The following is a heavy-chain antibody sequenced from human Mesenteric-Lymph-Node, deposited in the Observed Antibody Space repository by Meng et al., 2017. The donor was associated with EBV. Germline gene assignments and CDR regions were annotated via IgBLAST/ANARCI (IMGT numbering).Heavy chain of an antibody. CDR1: GITFTGYY. Sequence: QGRRVQCGGVGKKPGASVKGSCKASGITFTGYYMRWVPQAPGQGLEWMGWINPNSGGTNYAQKFQGWVTMTRDTSISTAYMELSRLRSDDTAVYYCARVARGSTQRGAFDYWGQGTLVTVSS. V-gene: IGHV1-2*04. J-gene: IGHJ4*02. D-gene: IGHD6-13*01. CDR3: ARVARGSTQRGAFDY. CDR2: INPNSGGT.